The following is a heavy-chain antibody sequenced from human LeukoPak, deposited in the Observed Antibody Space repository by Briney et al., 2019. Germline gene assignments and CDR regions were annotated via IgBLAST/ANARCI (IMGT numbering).Heavy chain of an antibody. V-gene: IGHV1-69*13. D-gene: IGHD1-14*01. CDR1: GGTFSRHT. Sequence: GASVKVSCKASGGTFSRHTISWVRQSPGQGLEWMGGITPMFGTSNYAQKFRSRVTITADESTSTAYVELSSLRSEDTAVYYCARDSSEFRSLLFHWGQGTLVTVSS. J-gene: IGHJ1*01. CDR2: ITPMFGTS. CDR3: ARDSSEFRSLLFH.